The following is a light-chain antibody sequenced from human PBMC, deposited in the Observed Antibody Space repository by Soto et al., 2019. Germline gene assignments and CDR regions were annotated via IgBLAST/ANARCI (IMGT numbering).Light chain of an antibody. Sequence: EIVMTQSPATLSVSPGERATISCRASQSVSSNLAWYQQKPGQAPSLLIYGASTRATGIPARFSGSGSGTELNLTISSLKSEDFAVYYCQQYKNWRPRGTFGQGTKVEIK. J-gene: IGKJ1*01. CDR3: QQYKNWRPRGT. CDR2: GAS. V-gene: IGKV3-15*01. CDR1: QSVSSN.